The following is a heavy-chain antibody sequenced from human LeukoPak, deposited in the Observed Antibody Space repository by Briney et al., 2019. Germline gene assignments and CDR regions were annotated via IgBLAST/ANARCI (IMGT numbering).Heavy chain of an antibody. Sequence: GGSLRLSCAASGFTVSSNYMSWVRQAPGKRLEWVSDIYSGGSTYYADSVKGRFTISRHNSKNTLYLQMNSLRAEDTAVYYCARGGAHGAFDIWGQGTMVTVSS. CDR2: IYSGGST. CDR3: ARGGAHGAFDI. CDR1: GFTVSSNY. V-gene: IGHV3-53*04. J-gene: IGHJ3*02.